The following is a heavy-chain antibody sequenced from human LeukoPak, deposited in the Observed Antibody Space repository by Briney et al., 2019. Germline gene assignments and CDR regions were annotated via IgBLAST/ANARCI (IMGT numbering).Heavy chain of an antibody. CDR3: QGGRF. Sequence: GGSRRLSCSASGFTFTNAWMSWVRQAPRKGLEWVGRIKRKTDGGTTDYAAPVKGRFRISRDDSNNTLYLQMNSLKSEDTAVYYCQGGRFWGQGTLVTVSS. CDR2: IKRKTDGGTT. CDR1: GFTFTNAW. D-gene: IGHD1-26*01. J-gene: IGHJ4*02. V-gene: IGHV3-15*01.